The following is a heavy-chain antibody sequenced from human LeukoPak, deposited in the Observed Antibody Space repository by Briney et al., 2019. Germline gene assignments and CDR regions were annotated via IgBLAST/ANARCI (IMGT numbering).Heavy chain of an antibody. V-gene: IGHV3-66*04. CDR3: ARRSTVTRDLDI. J-gene: IGHJ3*02. D-gene: IGHD4-17*01. CDR1: GFTVSTNY. CDR2: IYSGGDT. Sequence: GGSLRLSCAASGFTVSTNYMTWVRQAPGKGLEWASVIYSGGDTYYADSVKGRFTISRDNSKNTVYFQLNSLRAEDTAVYYCARRSTVTRDLDIWGQGTMVTVSS.